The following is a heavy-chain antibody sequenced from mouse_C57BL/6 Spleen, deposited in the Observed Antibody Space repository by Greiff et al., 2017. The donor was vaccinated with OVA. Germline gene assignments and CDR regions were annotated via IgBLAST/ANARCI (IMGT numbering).Heavy chain of an antibody. Sequence: VQLKESGPELVKPGASVKISCKASGYSFTDYNMNWVKQSNGKSLEWIGVINPNYGITSYNQKFKGKATLTVDQSSSPAYMELNSLTSEDSAVYYCATTVVEPPYAIDYWGQGTSVTVSS. CDR3: ATTVVEPPYAIDY. D-gene: IGHD1-1*01. CDR1: GYSFTDYN. J-gene: IGHJ4*01. V-gene: IGHV1-39*01. CDR2: INPNYGIT.